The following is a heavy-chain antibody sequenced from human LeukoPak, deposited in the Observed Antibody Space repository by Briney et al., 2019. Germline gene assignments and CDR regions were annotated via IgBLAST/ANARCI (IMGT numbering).Heavy chain of an antibody. Sequence: ASVKVSCKDSGGTFSSYAISWVRQAPGQGLEWMGGIIPIFGTANYAQKFQGRVTITTDESTSTAYMELSSLRSEDTAVYYCARETPGYSSIFDYWGQGTLVTVSS. CDR2: IIPIFGTA. CDR3: ARETPGYSSIFDY. CDR1: GGTFSSYA. V-gene: IGHV1-69*05. D-gene: IGHD6-19*01. J-gene: IGHJ4*02.